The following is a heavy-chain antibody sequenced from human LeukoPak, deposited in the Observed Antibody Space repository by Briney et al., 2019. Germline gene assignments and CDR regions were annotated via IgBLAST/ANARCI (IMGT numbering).Heavy chain of an antibody. J-gene: IGHJ3*02. CDR3: ARGYYGSGSYYDAFDI. CDR1: GGSISSSSW. CDR2: IYHSGST. Sequence: SETLSLTCAVSGGSISSSSWWSWVRQPPGKGLEWIGEIYHSGSTNYNPSLKSRVTISVDKSKNQFSLKLSSVTAADTAVYYCARGYYGSGSYYDAFDIWGQGTMVTVSS. D-gene: IGHD3-10*01. V-gene: IGHV4-4*02.